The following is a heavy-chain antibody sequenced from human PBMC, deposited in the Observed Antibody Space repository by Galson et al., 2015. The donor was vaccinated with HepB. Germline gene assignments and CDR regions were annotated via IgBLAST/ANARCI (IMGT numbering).Heavy chain of an antibody. CDR2: IWYDGSNK. V-gene: IGHV3-33*01. D-gene: IGHD3-3*01. CDR1: GFTFSSYG. CDR3: ARNYDFWSGYYLDY. Sequence: SLRLSCAASGFTFSSYGMHWVRQAPGKGLEWVAVIWYDGSNKYYADSVKGRFTISRDNSKNTLYLQMNSLRAEDTAVYYCARNYDFWSGYYLDYWGQGTLVTVSS. J-gene: IGHJ4*02.